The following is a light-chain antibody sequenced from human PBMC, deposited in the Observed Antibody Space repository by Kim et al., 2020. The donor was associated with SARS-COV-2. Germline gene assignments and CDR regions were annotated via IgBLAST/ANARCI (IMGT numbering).Light chain of an antibody. J-gene: IGLJ1*01. V-gene: IGLV2-23*02. Sequence: QSALTQPPSVSGSPGQSITISCTGTSSDVATYNLVSWYQQHPGAAPKFMIYDVTKRPSGVANRFSGSKSGNTASLTISGLQAEDEADYYCCSYAGSSTCVFGTGTKVTVL. CDR3: CSYAGSSTCV. CDR1: SSDVATYNL. CDR2: DVT.